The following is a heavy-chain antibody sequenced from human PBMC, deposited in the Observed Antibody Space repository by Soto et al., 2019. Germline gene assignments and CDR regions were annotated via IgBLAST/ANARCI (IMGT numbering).Heavy chain of an antibody. CDR2: IYHSGSV. CDR3: ARVGFYYGFGAGLAYYYGFDV. D-gene: IGHD3-3*01. Sequence: SETLSLTCAVSGYSISSGYYCGWIREPPGKGLEWIGSIYHSGSVYYNPSLKSRVTISVDTSKNQFPLKLSSVTAAEQTVYSYARVGFYYGFGAGLAYYYGFDVWGQGTTVTVSS. CDR1: GYSISSGYY. V-gene: IGHV4-38-2*01. J-gene: IGHJ6*02.